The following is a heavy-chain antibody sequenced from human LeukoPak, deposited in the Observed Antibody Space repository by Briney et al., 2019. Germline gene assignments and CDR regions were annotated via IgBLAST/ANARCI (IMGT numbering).Heavy chain of an antibody. Sequence: SVKVSCKASGGTFSSYAISWVRQAPGQGLEWMGGIIPIFGTANYAQKFQGRVTITTDESTSTAYMELSSLRSEDTAVYYCASGGALVVPAAIQGTRGYYYMDVWGKGTTVTVSS. J-gene: IGHJ6*03. V-gene: IGHV1-69*05. D-gene: IGHD2-2*02. CDR3: ASGGALVVPAAIQGTRGYYYMDV. CDR2: IIPIFGTA. CDR1: GGTFSSYA.